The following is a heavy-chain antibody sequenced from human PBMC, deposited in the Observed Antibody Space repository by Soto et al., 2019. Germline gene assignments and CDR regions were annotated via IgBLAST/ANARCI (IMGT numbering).Heavy chain of an antibody. Sequence: ASVKVSCKASGYTFTSYAMHWVRQAPGQRLEWMGWINAGNGNTKYSQKFQGRVTITRDTSASTAYMELSSLRSEDTAVYYCARDRVATRDFDYWGQGTLVPVSS. V-gene: IGHV1-3*01. CDR3: ARDRVATRDFDY. CDR2: INAGNGNT. D-gene: IGHD5-12*01. CDR1: GYTFTSYA. J-gene: IGHJ4*02.